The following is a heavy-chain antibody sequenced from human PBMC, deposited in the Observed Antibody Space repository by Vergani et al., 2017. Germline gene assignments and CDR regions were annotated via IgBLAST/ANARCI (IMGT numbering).Heavy chain of an antibody. Sequence: EVQLLESGGGLVQPGGSLRLSCAASGFTFSSYAMSWVRQAPGKRLEWVSAISGSGGSTYYADSVKGRFTISRDNSKNTLYLQMNSLRAEDTAVYYCAKDLAKVVTAILCAFDIWGQGTMVTVSS. CDR2: ISGSGGST. CDR3: AKDLAKVVTAILCAFDI. J-gene: IGHJ3*02. CDR1: GFTFSSYA. D-gene: IGHD2-21*02. V-gene: IGHV3-23*01.